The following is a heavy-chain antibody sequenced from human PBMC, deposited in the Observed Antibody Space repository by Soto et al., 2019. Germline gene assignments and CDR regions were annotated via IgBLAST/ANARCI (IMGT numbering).Heavy chain of an antibody. Sequence: ASVKVSCKASGYTFTSYAMHWVRQAPGQRLEWMGWINAGNGNTKYSQKFQGRLTLTRDTPGNTAYLELNSLISEDTAVYYCARQQGYDGCPDSWGQGTLVTVSS. J-gene: IGHJ4*02. V-gene: IGHV1-3*01. D-gene: IGHD3-22*01. CDR2: INAGNGNT. CDR1: GYTFTSYA. CDR3: ARQQGYDGCPDS.